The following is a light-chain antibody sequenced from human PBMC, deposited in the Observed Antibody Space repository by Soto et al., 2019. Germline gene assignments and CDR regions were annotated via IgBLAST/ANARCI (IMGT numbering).Light chain of an antibody. Sequence: QSALTQPASVSGSPGQSITIACAGTSSDFGNFNLVSWYQHHPGKAPKLMIFEVSKRPSGVSNRCSGSKSGNTASLTISGLQAEDEADYYCCSYAGNKIHYVFGTGTKVTVL. J-gene: IGLJ1*01. CDR1: SSDFGNFNL. CDR3: CSYAGNKIHYV. V-gene: IGLV2-23*02. CDR2: EVS.